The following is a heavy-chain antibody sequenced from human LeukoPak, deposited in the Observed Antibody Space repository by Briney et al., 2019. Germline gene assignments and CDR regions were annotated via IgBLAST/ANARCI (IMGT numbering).Heavy chain of an antibody. D-gene: IGHD3-22*01. Sequence: GGSLRLSCAASGFTFSSYGMHWVRQAPGKGLEWVAFIRYDGSNKYYADSVKGGFTISRDNSKNTLYLQMNSLRAEDTAVYYCAKAIREDYYDSSGYLDAFDIWGQGTMVTVSS. CDR3: AKAIREDYYDSSGYLDAFDI. CDR2: IRYDGSNK. CDR1: GFTFSSYG. V-gene: IGHV3-30*02. J-gene: IGHJ3*02.